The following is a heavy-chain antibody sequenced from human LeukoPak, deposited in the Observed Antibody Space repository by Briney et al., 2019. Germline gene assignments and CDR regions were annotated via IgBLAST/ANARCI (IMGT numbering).Heavy chain of an antibody. D-gene: IGHD2-2*01. CDR1: GFKFDDYG. Sequence: GWSLRLSCAASGFKFDDYGMHWVRQAPGKGLEWISGINWNSGTTAYADSVKGRFTLSRDNAKNSLYLQMNSLRVEDTALYYCAKDGSTSIYFYYMAVWGKGTTVTVSS. J-gene: IGHJ6*03. CDR2: INWNSGTT. CDR3: AKDGSTSIYFYYMAV. V-gene: IGHV3-9*01.